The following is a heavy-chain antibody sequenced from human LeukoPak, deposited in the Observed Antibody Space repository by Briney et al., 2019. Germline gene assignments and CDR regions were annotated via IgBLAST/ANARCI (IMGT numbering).Heavy chain of an antibody. CDR2: IYYSGST. CDR3: ARTMATGLILDY. Sequence: SQTLSLTCTVSGGSISSGGYYWSWIRQHPGKGLEWIGYIYYSGSTYYNPPLKSRVTISVDTSKNQFSLKLSSVTAADTAVYYCARTMATGLILDYWGQGTLVTVSS. V-gene: IGHV4-31*03. J-gene: IGHJ4*02. D-gene: IGHD5-24*01. CDR1: GGSISSGGYY.